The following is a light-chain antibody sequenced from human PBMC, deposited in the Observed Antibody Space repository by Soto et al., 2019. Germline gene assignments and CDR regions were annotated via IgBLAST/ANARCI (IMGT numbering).Light chain of an antibody. V-gene: IGLV3-9*01. CDR2: RVT. CDR1: NIGSKN. J-gene: IGLJ2*01. CDR3: QVWDSSTDVV. Sequence: SYELTQPLSVSVALGQTARITCGGNNIGSKNVHWYHQKPGQAAVLPIYRVTNPPSGIPEGSSGYNSGNTATIPISRAQAGDEADYYCQVWDSSTDVVFGGGTKLTVL.